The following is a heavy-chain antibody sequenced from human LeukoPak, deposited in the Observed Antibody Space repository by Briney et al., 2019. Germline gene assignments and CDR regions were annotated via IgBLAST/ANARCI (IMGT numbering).Heavy chain of an antibody. CDR3: ARFETDWLDP. CDR1: GGSVSSGSYY. J-gene: IGHJ5*02. CDR2: IYTSGTT. V-gene: IGHV4-61*02. D-gene: IGHD3-10*01. Sequence: SQTLSLTCTVSGGSVSSGSYYWSWIRQPAGKGLEWIGRIYTSGTTNYNPSLKSRVTISIDTSKNQFSLNLGSVTAADTAVYYCARFETDWLDPWGQGTLVTVSS.